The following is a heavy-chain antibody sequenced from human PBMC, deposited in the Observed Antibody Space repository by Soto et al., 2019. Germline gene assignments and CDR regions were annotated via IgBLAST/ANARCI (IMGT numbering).Heavy chain of an antibody. CDR3: ARAESSSWFSPDGYGMGV. J-gene: IGHJ6*02. V-gene: IGHV1-18*01. D-gene: IGHD6-13*01. CDR2: ISAYNGNT. CDR1: GYTFTSYG. Sequence: QVQLVQSGAEVKKPGASVKVSCKASGYTFTSYGISWVRQAPGQGLEWMGWISAYNGNTNHAQKIQGRVTRTTDTSASTGYREGRSVRSNDTAVYYCARAESSSWFSPDGYGMGVWGQGTTVTVSS.